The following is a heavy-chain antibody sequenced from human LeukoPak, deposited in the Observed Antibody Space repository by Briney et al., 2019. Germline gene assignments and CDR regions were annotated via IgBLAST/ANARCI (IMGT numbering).Heavy chain of an antibody. CDR1: GYTFTTYA. CDR2: ISAYNGHT. Sequence: ASVKVSCKTSGYTFTTYAISWVRQAPGQGLEWMGWISAYNGHTNSAQKLQGRLTMTADSPTNTAHMELRSLTSDDTAVYYCARDHQACDAFDLWGQGTLVTVAS. J-gene: IGHJ3*01. V-gene: IGHV1-18*01. CDR3: ARDHQACDAFDL.